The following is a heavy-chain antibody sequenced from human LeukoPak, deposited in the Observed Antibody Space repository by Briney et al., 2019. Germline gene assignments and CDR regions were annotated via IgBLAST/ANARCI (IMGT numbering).Heavy chain of an antibody. CDR3: ATDSGYNAFDV. Sequence: GGSLRLSCAASGFTFTTYSMDWVRQAPGKGLEWVSSISGSSSYIYYADSVKGRFTISRDNAKNSLFLQMNSLRAEDTAVYYCATDSGYNAFDVWGQGTMVSVSS. CDR1: GFTFTTYS. V-gene: IGHV3-21*01. D-gene: IGHD5-12*01. CDR2: ISGSSSYI. J-gene: IGHJ3*01.